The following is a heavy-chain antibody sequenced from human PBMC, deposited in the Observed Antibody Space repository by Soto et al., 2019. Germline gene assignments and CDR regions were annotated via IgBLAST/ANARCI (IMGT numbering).Heavy chain of an antibody. Sequence: PGESLKISCKGSGYSFTSYWIGWVRQMPGKGLEWMGIIYPGDSDTRYSPSFQGQVTISADKSISTAYLQWSSLKASDTAMYYCARLYHSMVRGVIIRAYFDYWGQGTLVTVSS. CDR1: GYSFTSYW. CDR3: ARLYHSMVRGVIIRAYFDY. D-gene: IGHD3-10*01. CDR2: IYPGDSDT. V-gene: IGHV5-51*01. J-gene: IGHJ4*02.